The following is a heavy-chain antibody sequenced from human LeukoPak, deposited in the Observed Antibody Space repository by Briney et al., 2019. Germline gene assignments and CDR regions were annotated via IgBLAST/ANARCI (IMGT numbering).Heavy chain of an antibody. Sequence: SETLSLTCTVSGGSISSYHWSWIRQPAGKGLEWIGRIYTSGSTNYNPSLKSRVTMSVDTSKNQFSLKLSSVTAADTAVYYCARDRRYYDSSGYPIFDYWGQGTLVTVSS. CDR3: ARDRRYYDSSGYPIFDY. CDR1: GGSISSYH. CDR2: IYTSGST. D-gene: IGHD3-22*01. V-gene: IGHV4-4*07. J-gene: IGHJ4*02.